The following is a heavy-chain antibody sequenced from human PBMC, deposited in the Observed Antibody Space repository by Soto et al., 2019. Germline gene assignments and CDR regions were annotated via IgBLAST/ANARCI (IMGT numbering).Heavy chain of an antibody. CDR1: GYSISTGFN. J-gene: IGHJ4*02. CDR3: ARDWGTGFYRLDS. V-gene: IGHV4-38-2*02. CDR2: IYHGGNA. Sequence: ASETLSLTCTVSGYSISTGFNWAWIRQPPGKGLEWIGSIYHGGNAYYNLSLKSRVSISADASKNQISLKLSSVTAADAALYYCARDWGTGFYRLDSWGQGTLVTVSS. D-gene: IGHD6-19*01.